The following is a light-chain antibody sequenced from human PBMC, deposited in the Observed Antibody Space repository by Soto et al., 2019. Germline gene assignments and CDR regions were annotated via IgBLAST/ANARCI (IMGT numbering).Light chain of an antibody. CDR1: QTISSSY. CDR2: GAS. CDR3: QQFGSSPLT. Sequence: EIVLMQSPGTLSLSPGERATLSCRASQTISSSYLAWYQQKPGQAPRLLIYGASSRATGIPDRFSGSGSWTDFTLTISCLEAEGFAVYYCQQFGSSPLTGGGGTKVEIK. V-gene: IGKV3-20*01. J-gene: IGKJ4*01.